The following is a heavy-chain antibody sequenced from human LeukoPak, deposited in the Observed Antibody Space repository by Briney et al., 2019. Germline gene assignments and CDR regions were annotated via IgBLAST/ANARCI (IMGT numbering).Heavy chain of an antibody. V-gene: IGHV4-59*08. J-gene: IGHJ3*02. D-gene: IGHD6-13*01. CDR2: IYYSGST. CDR3: ARLLYAAALDAFDI. Sequence: PSETLSLTCTVSGGSISSYYWSWIRQPPGKGLEWIGYIYYSGSTNYNPSLKSRVTIPVDTSKNQFSLKLSSVTAADTAVYYCARLLYAAALDAFDIWGQGTMVTVSS. CDR1: GGSISSYY.